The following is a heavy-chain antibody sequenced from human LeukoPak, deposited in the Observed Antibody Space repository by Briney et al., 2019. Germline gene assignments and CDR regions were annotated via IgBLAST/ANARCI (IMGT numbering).Heavy chain of an antibody. CDR3: ARAYCGGDCGGVYYYYYYGMDV. D-gene: IGHD2-21*02. CDR1: GFTFSSYG. J-gene: IGHJ6*02. Sequence: GGSLRLSCAASGFTFSSYGMHWVRQAPGKGLEWVAVISYDGSNKYYADSVKGRFTISRDNSKNTLYLQMNSLRAEDTAVYYCARAYCGGDCGGVYYYYYYGMDVWGQGTTVTVPS. V-gene: IGHV3-30*03. CDR2: ISYDGSNK.